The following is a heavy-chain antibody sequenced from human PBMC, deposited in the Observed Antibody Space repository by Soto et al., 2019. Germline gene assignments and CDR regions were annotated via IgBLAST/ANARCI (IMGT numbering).Heavy chain of an antibody. CDR2: ISGDGSKR. Sequence: ALQAAGKGLEWVAGISGDGSKRYYADSLKGRFTISRDNSKNMLHLQMNNLRPEDTAVYYCVKSAIRTADIKDSYGMDLWAQRTTVTGSS. CDR3: VKSAIRTADIKDSYGMDL. D-gene: IGHD2-2*01. V-gene: IGHV3-30*18. J-gene: IGHJ6*02.